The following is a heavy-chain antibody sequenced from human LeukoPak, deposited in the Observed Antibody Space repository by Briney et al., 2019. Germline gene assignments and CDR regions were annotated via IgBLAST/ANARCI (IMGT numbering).Heavy chain of an antibody. Sequence: SGPTLAKPTQTLTLTCSFSGFSLSTRGVGVGWIRQPPGKALEWLTLLHSDDSKSYRPSLKRRVNISKDNSKHKVVLTMTNMDPVDTATYYCAHKNADTTMVPHYWGQGTLVTVSS. CDR2: LHSDDSK. J-gene: IGHJ4*02. CDR3: AHKNADTTMVPHY. CDR1: GFSLSTRGVG. D-gene: IGHD4/OR15-4a*01. V-gene: IGHV2-5*02.